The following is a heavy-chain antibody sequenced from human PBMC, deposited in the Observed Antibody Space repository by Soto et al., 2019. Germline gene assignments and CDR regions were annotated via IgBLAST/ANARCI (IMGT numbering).Heavy chain of an antibody. CDR3: ARGVYIAVAGGGFDY. Sequence: QVQLQESGPGLVTPSETLSLTCTVSGGSISRYYWSWIRQPPGKGLEGIGYIYYSGSTNYNPSLKSRVIISVDASKNQFSLKLSSVTSAETAVYYCARGVYIAVAGGGFDYWGQGTLVTVSS. CDR2: IYYSGST. D-gene: IGHD6-19*01. V-gene: IGHV4-59*01. CDR1: GGSISRYY. J-gene: IGHJ4*02.